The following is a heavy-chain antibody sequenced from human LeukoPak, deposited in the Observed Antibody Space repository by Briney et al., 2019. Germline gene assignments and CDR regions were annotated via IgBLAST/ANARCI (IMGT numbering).Heavy chain of an antibody. V-gene: IGHV1-2*02. CDR2: INPNSGGT. J-gene: IGHJ3*02. CDR1: GYTFTGYY. CDR3: ARGFYYDSSGYYYDSIPPNDAFDI. D-gene: IGHD3-22*01. Sequence: ASVKVSCKASGYTFTGYYMHWVRQAPGQGLEWMGWINPNSGGTNYAQKLQGRVTMTRDTSISTAYMELSRLRSDDTAVYYCARGFYYDSSGYYYDSIPPNDAFDIWGQGTMVTVSS.